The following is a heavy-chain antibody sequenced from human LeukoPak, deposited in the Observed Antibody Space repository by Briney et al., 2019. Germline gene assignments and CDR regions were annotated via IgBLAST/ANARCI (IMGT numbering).Heavy chain of an antibody. J-gene: IGHJ4*02. CDR1: GFTFSSYA. CDR2: ISGSGGST. CDR3: AKDRWGSSGYCDY. Sequence: GGSLRLSCAASGFTFSSYAMSWVRQAPGKGLEGVSAISGSGGSTYYADSVKGRFTISRDNSKNTLYLQMNSLRAEDTAVYYCAKDRWGSSGYCDYWGQGTLVTVSS. V-gene: IGHV3-23*01. D-gene: IGHD3-22*01.